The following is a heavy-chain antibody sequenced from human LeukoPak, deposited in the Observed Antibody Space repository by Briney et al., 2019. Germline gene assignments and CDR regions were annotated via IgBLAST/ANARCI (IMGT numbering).Heavy chain of an antibody. CDR1: GGSISSGSYY. CDR2: IYTSGST. Sequence: SETLSLTCTVSGGSISSGSYYWSWIRQPAGKGLEWIGRIYTSGSTNYNPSLKSRVTISVDTSKNQFSLKLSSVTAADTAVYYCASLKRNYYDSSGYYYWGQGTLVTVSS. CDR3: ASLKRNYYDSSGYYY. D-gene: IGHD3-22*01. V-gene: IGHV4-61*02. J-gene: IGHJ4*02.